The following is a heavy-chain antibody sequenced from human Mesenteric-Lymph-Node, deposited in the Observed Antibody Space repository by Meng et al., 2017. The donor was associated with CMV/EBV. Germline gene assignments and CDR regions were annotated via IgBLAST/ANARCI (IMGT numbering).Heavy chain of an antibody. Sequence: KVSCKSSGGTFSNYAITWVRQAPGQGLEWLGGIIPVARIAKYAQKFQDRVTITADESMTTAYMEVSSLRSEDTAVYYCARDGREYDIAAGLDPWGQGTLVTVSS. D-gene: IGHD2/OR15-2a*01. CDR2: IIPVARIA. CDR1: GGTFSNYA. V-gene: IGHV1-69*01. J-gene: IGHJ5*02. CDR3: ARDGREYDIAAGLDP.